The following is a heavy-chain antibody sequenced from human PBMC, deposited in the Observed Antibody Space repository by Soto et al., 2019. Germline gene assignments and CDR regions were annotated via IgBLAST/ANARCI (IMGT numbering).Heavy chain of an antibody. D-gene: IGHD5-12*01. CDR3: ANLKYSGYAAKVYYYYYYMDV. J-gene: IGHJ6*03. Sequence: QVQLVESGGGLVKPGGSLRLSCAASGFTFSDYYMSWIRQAPGKGLEWVSYISSSGSTIYYADSVKGRFTISRDNAKNSLYLQMNSLRAEDTAVYYCANLKYSGYAAKVYYYYYYMDVWGKGTTVTVSS. V-gene: IGHV3-11*01. CDR1: GFTFSDYY. CDR2: ISSSGSTI.